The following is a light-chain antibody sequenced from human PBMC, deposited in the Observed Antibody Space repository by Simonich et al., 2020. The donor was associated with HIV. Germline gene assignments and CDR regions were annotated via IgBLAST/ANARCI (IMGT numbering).Light chain of an antibody. CDR1: QSVLYSSNNKNY. V-gene: IGKV4-1*01. Sequence: DIVMTQSPDYLAVSLGERATINCRSSQSVLYSSNNKNYLAWYQQKPGQPPKLLIYWASTRESGVPDRFSGSGSGTDFTLTISSLQAEDVAVYYCQQYCTTPYTFGQGTKLEIK. CDR3: QQYCTTPYT. CDR2: WAS. J-gene: IGKJ2*01.